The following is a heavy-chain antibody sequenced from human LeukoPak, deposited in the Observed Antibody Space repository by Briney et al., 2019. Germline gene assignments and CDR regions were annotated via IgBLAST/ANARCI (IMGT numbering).Heavy chain of an antibody. CDR3: ARAADFWSGYQYYFDY. CDR2: IYYSGST. Sequence: SETLSLTCTVSGGSISSYYWSWIRQPPGKGLERIGYIYYSGSTNYNPSLKSRVTISVDTSKNQFSLKLSSVTAADTAVYYCARAADFWSGYQYYFDYWGQGTLVTVSS. CDR1: GGSISSYY. J-gene: IGHJ4*02. D-gene: IGHD3-3*01. V-gene: IGHV4-59*01.